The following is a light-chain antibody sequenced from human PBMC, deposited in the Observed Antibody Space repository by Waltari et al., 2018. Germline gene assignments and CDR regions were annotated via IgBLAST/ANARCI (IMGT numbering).Light chain of an antibody. Sequence: EIVMTQSPATMSVSTGERATLSCSASQSVSSNLAWYQQKPGQAPRLLIYEASTRATGIPARFSGSGSGTEFTLTISSLQSEDFAVYYCQQYNNWPGTFGQGTKVEIK. CDR1: QSVSSN. V-gene: IGKV3-15*01. CDR3: QQYNNWPGT. CDR2: EAS. J-gene: IGKJ1*01.